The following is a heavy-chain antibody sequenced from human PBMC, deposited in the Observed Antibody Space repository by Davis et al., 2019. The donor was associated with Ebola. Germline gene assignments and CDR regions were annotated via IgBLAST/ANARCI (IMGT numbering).Heavy chain of an antibody. V-gene: IGHV3-73*01. CDR2: IRSKANSYAT. Sequence: GGSLRLSCAASGFTFSSYAMSWVCQAPGKGLEWVGRIRSKANSYATAYAASVKGRFTISRDDSKNTAYLQMNSLKTEDTAVYYCTRRSNCTNSCWGQGTLVTVSS. J-gene: IGHJ4*02. CDR3: TRRSNCTNSC. CDR1: GFTFSSYA. D-gene: IGHD2-8*01.